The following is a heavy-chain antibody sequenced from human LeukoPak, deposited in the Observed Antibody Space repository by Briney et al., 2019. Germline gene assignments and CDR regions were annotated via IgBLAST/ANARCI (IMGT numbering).Heavy chain of an antibody. CDR3: ARVDKADCSSTSCPFDI. CDR1: GGTFSSYA. D-gene: IGHD2-2*01. Sequence: SVKVSCKASGGTFSSYAISCVRQAPGQGLEWMGGIIPIFGTANYAQKFQGRVTITADESTSTAYMELSSLRSEDTAVYYCARVDKADCSSTSCPFDIWGQGTMVTVSS. V-gene: IGHV1-69*13. CDR2: IIPIFGTA. J-gene: IGHJ3*02.